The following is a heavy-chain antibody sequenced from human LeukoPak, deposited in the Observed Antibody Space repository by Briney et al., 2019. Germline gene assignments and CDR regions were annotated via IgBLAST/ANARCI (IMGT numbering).Heavy chain of an antibody. D-gene: IGHD3-10*01. J-gene: IGHJ6*03. Sequence: GGSLRLSCAASGFTLSDYYMSWIRQAPGKGLEWVSYISSSGSTIYYADSVKGRFTISRDNSKNTLYLQMNSLRAEDTAVYYCAKDFTMVRGVIIKGDYYYMDVWGKGTTVTISS. CDR3: AKDFTMVRGVIIKGDYYYMDV. CDR1: GFTLSDYY. CDR2: ISSSGSTI. V-gene: IGHV3-11*04.